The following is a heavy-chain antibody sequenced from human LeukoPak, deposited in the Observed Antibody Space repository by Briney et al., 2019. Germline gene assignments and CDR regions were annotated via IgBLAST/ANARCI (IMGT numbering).Heavy chain of an antibody. CDR2: IIPILGRS. V-gene: IGHV1-69*04. CDR3: ERDQKGRTAMGDY. Sequence: SLKVSCKASGGTFISYAISWVRQAPGQGLEWMGRIIPILGRSNYAQKFHGRVTITADKSTSTAYMEQSSLRSEDAGVYHCERDQKGRTAMGDYWGQGTLITDSS. D-gene: IGHD5-18*01. CDR1: GGTFISYA. J-gene: IGHJ4*02.